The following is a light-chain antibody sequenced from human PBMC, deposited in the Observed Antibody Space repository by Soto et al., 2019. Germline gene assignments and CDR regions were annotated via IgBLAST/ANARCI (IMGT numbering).Light chain of an antibody. CDR3: QQYDNLPLT. Sequence: TQSPGTVSLSPGERAALSCRASQSVSSYLNWYQQKSGKAPKLLIYDASDLETGVPSRFSGSGSGTDFTFTINSLQPEDIATYYCQQYDNLPLTFGGGGKVDIK. CDR1: QSVSSY. CDR2: DAS. V-gene: IGKV1-33*01. J-gene: IGKJ4*01.